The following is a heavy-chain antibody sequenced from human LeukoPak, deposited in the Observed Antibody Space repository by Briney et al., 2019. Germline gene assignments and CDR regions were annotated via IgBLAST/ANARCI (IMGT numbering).Heavy chain of an antibody. CDR1: GFTFSSYA. V-gene: IGHV3-23*01. CDR3: AKGMEQWLVTELDY. D-gene: IGHD6-19*01. J-gene: IGHJ4*02. Sequence: GESLRLSCAASGFTFSSYAMSWVRQAPGKGLEWVSAISGSGGSTYYADSVKGRFTISRDNSKNTLYLQMNSLRAEDTAVYYCAKGMEQWLVTELDYWGQGTLVTVSS. CDR2: ISGSGGST.